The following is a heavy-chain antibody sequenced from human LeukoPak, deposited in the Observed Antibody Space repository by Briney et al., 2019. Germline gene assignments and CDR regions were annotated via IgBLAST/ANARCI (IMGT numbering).Heavy chain of an antibody. D-gene: IGHD1-26*01. V-gene: IGHV3-74*01. J-gene: IGHJ4*02. CDR3: VRDLGGRSGH. CDR1: GFTFSSNW. CDR2: INEDGSTT. Sequence: PGGSLRLSCAASGFTFSSNWMHWVRQAPGKGLVWVSRINEDGSTTNYADSVKGRSTIFRDNAKNTLYLQTNGLRAEDTAVYYCVRDLGGRSGHWGQGTLVTVSS.